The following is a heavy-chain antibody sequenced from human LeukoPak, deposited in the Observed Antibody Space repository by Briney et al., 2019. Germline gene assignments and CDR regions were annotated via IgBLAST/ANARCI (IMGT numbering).Heavy chain of an antibody. CDR2: ISYDGSNK. CDR3: ARYRDGYRVVDY. CDR1: GFTFSSYG. Sequence: GGSLRLSCAASGFTFSSYGMHWVRQAPGKGLEWVAVISYDGSNKYCADSVKGRFTISRDNSKTTLYLQMNSLGAEDTAVYYCARYRDGYRVVDYWGQGTLVTVSS. J-gene: IGHJ4*02. D-gene: IGHD5-24*01. V-gene: IGHV3-30*03.